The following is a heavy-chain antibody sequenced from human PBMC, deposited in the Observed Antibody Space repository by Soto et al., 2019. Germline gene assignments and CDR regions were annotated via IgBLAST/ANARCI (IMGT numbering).Heavy chain of an antibody. Sequence: PGGSLRLSCAASGFTFSSYGMHWVRQAPGKGLEWVAVISYDGSNKYYADSVKGRFTISRDNSKNTRYLQMNSLRAEDTAVYYCAKEQTPAANFYYYYGMDVWGQGTTVTVSS. CDR3: AKEQTPAANFYYYYGMDV. V-gene: IGHV3-30*18. CDR2: ISYDGSNK. CDR1: GFTFSSYG. D-gene: IGHD2-2*01. J-gene: IGHJ6*02.